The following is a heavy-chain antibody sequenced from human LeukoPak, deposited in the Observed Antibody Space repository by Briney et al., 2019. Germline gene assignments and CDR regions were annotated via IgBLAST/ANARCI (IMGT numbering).Heavy chain of an antibody. J-gene: IGHJ4*02. V-gene: IGHV3-48*01. CDR2: ISSSSKII. Sequence: GGSLRLSCAASGFSFSTYGMIWVRQAPGEGLEWISYISSSSKIIHYADSVKGRFTISRDNAKNSLYLQLSSLRAEDTAVYYCARDPGLKRAAACGDHWGQGTLVIVSS. CDR1: GFSFSTYG. CDR3: ARDPGLKRAAACGDH. D-gene: IGHD6-13*01.